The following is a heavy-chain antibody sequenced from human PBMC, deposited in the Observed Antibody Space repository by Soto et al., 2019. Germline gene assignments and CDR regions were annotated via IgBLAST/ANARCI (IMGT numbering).Heavy chain of an antibody. J-gene: IGHJ6*02. CDR3: ARGGNPDDSTFGSGMDV. V-gene: IGHV3-72*01. Sequence: EVQLVESGGGLVQPGGSLRLSCVASGFTVSDYYIDWVRQPPGKRLEWLVRLRNRPTYYTTEYAASVNGRFTFSRESSKNSLYLLLDSRTTEATAVSYCARGGNPDDSTFGSGMDVWGQGATVAVSS. CDR1: GFTVSDYY. CDR2: LRNRPTYYTT. D-gene: IGHD4-4*01.